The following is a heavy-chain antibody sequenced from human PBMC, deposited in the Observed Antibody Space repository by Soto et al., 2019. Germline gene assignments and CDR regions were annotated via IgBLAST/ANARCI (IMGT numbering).Heavy chain of an antibody. V-gene: IGHV3-66*01. CDR3: ARGRDGGYNWNLGAFDI. CDR2: IYSGGST. Sequence: EVQLVESGGGLVQPGGSLRLSCAASGFTVSSNYMSWVRQAPGKGLEWVSVIYSGGSTYYADSVKGRFTISRDNSKNTLYLQMNSLRAEDTAVYYCARGRDGGYNWNLGAFDIWGQGTMVTVSS. J-gene: IGHJ3*02. D-gene: IGHD1-7*01. CDR1: GFTVSSNY.